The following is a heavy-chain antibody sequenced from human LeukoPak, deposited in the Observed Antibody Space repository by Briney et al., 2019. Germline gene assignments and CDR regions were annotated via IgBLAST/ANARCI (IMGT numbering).Heavy chain of an antibody. D-gene: IGHD3-3*01. J-gene: IGHJ6*03. CDR1: GGSISNYY. CDR3: ARGYDFWSGYHLSYYYMDV. Sequence: PSETLSLTCTVSGGSISNYYWSWIRHPAGKGLEWIGRIYTSGSTNYNPSLKSRVTISVDKSKNQFSLKLSSVTAADTAVYYCARGYDFWSGYHLSYYYMDVWGKGTTITVSS. CDR2: IYTSGST. V-gene: IGHV4-4*07.